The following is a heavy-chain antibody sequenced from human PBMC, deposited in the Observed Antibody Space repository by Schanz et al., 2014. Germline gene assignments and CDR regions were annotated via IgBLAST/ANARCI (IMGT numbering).Heavy chain of an antibody. Sequence: EVKMVESGGGLVKPGGSLRLSCAASGFNFSSYSLNWVRQAPGKGLEWVSSISYGTSYIYYAESVKGRFTISRDNAKNSLYLQMNSLRAEDTAVYFCAKDLGVDCGDGCFNWYFDLWGRGTLVTVSS. V-gene: IGHV3-21*04. CDR2: ISYGTSYI. J-gene: IGHJ2*01. CDR3: AKDLGVDCGDGCFNWYFDL. D-gene: IGHD2-21*02. CDR1: GFNFSSYS.